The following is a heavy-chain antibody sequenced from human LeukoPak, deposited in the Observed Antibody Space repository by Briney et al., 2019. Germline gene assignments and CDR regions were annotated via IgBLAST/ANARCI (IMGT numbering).Heavy chain of an antibody. Sequence: SETLSLTCTVSGGSISSGSYYWSWIRQPAGKGLEWIGRIYTSGSTNYNPSLKSRVTISVDTSKNQFSLKLSSVTAADTAVYYCARFPVYPSITIFGGYRRRGGFDYWGQGTLVTGSS. D-gene: IGHD3-3*01. CDR3: ARFPVYPSITIFGGYRRRGGFDY. CDR2: IYTSGST. J-gene: IGHJ4*02. V-gene: IGHV4-61*02. CDR1: GGSISSGSYY.